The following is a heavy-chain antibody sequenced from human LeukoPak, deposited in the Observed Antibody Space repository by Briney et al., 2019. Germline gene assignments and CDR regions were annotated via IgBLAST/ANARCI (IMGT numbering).Heavy chain of an antibody. CDR1: GGSISSTIYY. Sequence: KPSETLSLTCTVSGGSISSTIYYWGWIRQPPGKGLEWIRSIFYTGSTYYNPSLKSRVTISKDMSKNQFFLKLNFVTAADTAVYFCARVKKVDTSIDYWGQGTLVTVSS. CDR3: ARVKKVDTSIDY. D-gene: IGHD5-18*01. J-gene: IGHJ4*02. V-gene: IGHV4-39*01. CDR2: IFYTGST.